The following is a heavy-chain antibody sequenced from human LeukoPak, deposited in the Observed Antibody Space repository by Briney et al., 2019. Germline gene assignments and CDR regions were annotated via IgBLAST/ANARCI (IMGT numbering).Heavy chain of an antibody. V-gene: IGHV1-8*01. Sequence: VASVKVSCKVSGYTLTELSMHWVRQAPGKGLEWMGWVNPTTGNTGYAEKFRGRVTLTRDTSISTAYMELSSLRSEDTAFYYCARAPMGTAALYWGQGTLVTVSS. CDR1: GYTLTELS. CDR2: VNPTTGNT. CDR3: ARAPMGTAALY. D-gene: IGHD2-2*01. J-gene: IGHJ4*02.